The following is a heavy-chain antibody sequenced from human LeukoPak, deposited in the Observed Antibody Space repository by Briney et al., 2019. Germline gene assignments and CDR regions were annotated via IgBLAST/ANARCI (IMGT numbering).Heavy chain of an antibody. CDR1: GGSFSGYY. D-gene: IGHD3-10*01. CDR3: ARSSEGITMVRGVKLYGMDV. CDR2: INHSGST. V-gene: IGHV4-34*01. Sequence: SETLSLTCAVYGGSFSGYYWSRIRQPPGKGLEWIGEINHSGSTNYNPSLKSRVTISADTSKNQFSLKLSSVTAADTAVYYCARSSEGITMVRGVKLYGMDVWGKGTTVTVSS. J-gene: IGHJ6*04.